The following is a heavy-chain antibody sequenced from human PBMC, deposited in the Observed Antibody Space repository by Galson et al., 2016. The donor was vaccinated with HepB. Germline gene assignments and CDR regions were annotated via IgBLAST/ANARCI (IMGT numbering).Heavy chain of an antibody. CDR2: IDHSGST. CDR1: GGSFSGYH. Sequence: SETLSLTCGVYGGSFSGYHWSWIRQPPGKGLEWIGEIDHSGSTVYNPSLKSRVTLSVDTSKNQFSLKLTSVTAADTAVYYCARPRLTTGSPYNSFDPWGQGTLVTGSS. V-gene: IGHV4-34*01. CDR3: ARPRLTTGSPYNSFDP. D-gene: IGHD1-1*01. J-gene: IGHJ5*02.